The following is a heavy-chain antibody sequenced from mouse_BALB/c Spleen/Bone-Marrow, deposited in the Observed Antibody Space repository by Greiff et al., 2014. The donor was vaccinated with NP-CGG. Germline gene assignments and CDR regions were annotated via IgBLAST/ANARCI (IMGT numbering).Heavy chain of an antibody. J-gene: IGHJ2*01. V-gene: IGHV4-1*02. D-gene: IGHD1-1*01. CDR3: ARLGYYGSSDY. CDR1: GFDFSRYW. Sequence: EVQLQQSGGGLVQPGGSLKLSCAASGFDFSRYWMSWVRQAPGKGLEWIGEINPDSSTINYTPSLKDKFIISRDNAKNTLYLQMSKVRSEDTALYYCARLGYYGSSDYGGQGTTLTVSS. CDR2: INPDSSTI.